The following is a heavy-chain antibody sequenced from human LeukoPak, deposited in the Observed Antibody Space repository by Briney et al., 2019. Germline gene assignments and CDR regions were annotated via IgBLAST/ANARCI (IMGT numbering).Heavy chain of an antibody. CDR3: ARRGGIHLDYFDY. CDR1: GLTVSSNY. V-gene: IGHV3-66*01. Sequence: AGTLCFYGSAYGLTVSSNYLSWVRQAPGNGLEWVSVIYSDGRTYYADSVKGRFSISRDNSRNTVYLQMNSLRAEDTAVYYCARRGGIHLDYFDYWGQGTLVTVSS. J-gene: IGHJ4*02. CDR2: IYSDGRT. D-gene: IGHD3-16*01.